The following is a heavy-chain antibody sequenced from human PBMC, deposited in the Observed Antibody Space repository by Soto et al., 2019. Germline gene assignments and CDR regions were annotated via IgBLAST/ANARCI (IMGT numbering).Heavy chain of an antibody. CDR1: GYTFTSYG. D-gene: IGHD3-10*01. CDR2: ISAYNGNT. Sequence: QVQLVQSGAEVKKPGASVKVSCKASGYTFTSYGISWVRQAPGQGLEWMGWISAYNGNTNYAQKLQGRVTMTTDTSTSTAYMELRSLRSGDTAVYYCARDKLLEHRSGSYVANDCWGQGTLVPVSS. J-gene: IGHJ4*02. V-gene: IGHV1-18*01. CDR3: ARDKLLEHRSGSYVANDC.